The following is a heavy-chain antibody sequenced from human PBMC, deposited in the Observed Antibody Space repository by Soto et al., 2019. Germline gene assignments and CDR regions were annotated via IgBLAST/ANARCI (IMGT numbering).Heavy chain of an antibody. CDR1: EFSLSNGRMG. D-gene: IGHD2-21*01. J-gene: IGHJ6*02. CDR3: ARMNSHTYSDYYAREV. Sequence: SGPSLVNPTDTLKLTCTISEFSLSNGRMGVSWIRQSPGNCMEGLAHIFSDAERSYSTCMQSRLTISTNTSGTQAVLSMTNMDNVDTGTYYCARMNSHTYSDYYAREVSGERTT. CDR2: IFSDAER. V-gene: IGHV2-26*03.